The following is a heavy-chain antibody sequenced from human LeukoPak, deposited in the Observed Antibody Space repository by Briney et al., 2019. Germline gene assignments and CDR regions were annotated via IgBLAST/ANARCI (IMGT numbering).Heavy chain of an antibody. CDR3: ARRRHIAAAGTSYDWFDP. J-gene: IGHJ5*02. CDR2: IYTSGST. Sequence: SETLSLTCTVSGGSISSYYWSWIRQPPGKGLEWTGYIYTSGSTNYNPSLKSRVTISVDTSKNQFSLKLSSVTAADTAVYYCARRRHIAAAGTSYDWFDPWGQGTLVTVSS. D-gene: IGHD6-13*01. V-gene: IGHV4-4*09. CDR1: GGSISSYY.